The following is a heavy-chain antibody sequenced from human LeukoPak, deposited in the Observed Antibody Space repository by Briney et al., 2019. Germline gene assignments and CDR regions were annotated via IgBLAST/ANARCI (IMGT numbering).Heavy chain of an antibody. J-gene: IGHJ4*02. CDR1: GFTFSSYS. V-gene: IGHV3-48*02. CDR2: TSSSGTTT. CDR3: AREHKDYDGDGYYYGY. Sequence: GGSLRLSCAASGFTFSSYSMNWVRQSPGKGLEWVSFTSSSGTTTDYADSVKGRFTISRDNAKNSLYLQMNSLRDEDTAVYYCAREHKDYDGDGYYYGYWGQGTLVTVSS. D-gene: IGHD2-21*02.